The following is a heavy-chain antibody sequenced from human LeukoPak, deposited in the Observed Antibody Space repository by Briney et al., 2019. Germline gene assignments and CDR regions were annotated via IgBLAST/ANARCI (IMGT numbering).Heavy chain of an antibody. Sequence: SETLSLTCAVSGGSISSSNWWSWVRQPPGKGLEWIGEIYHSGSTNYNPSLKSRVTISVDKSKNQFSLKLSSVTAADTAVYYCAGEVVTAIGGIDYWGQGTLVTVSS. J-gene: IGHJ4*02. D-gene: IGHD2-21*02. CDR3: AGEVVTAIGGIDY. V-gene: IGHV4-4*02. CDR1: GGSISSSNW. CDR2: IYHSGST.